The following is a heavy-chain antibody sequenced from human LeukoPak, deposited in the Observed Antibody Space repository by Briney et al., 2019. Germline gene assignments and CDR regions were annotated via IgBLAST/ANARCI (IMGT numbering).Heavy chain of an antibody. CDR1: GGSISSYY. CDR3: ARDKGTGYDILTGFYSYYYYGMDV. J-gene: IGHJ6*02. V-gene: IGHV4-59*01. Sequence: PSETLSLTCTVSGGSISSYYWSWIRQPPGMGLEWVGYIYYSGSTYYNPSLKNRVTISVDTSKNQFSLKLSSVTAADTAVYFCARDKGTGYDILTGFYSYYYYGMDVWGQGTTVTVSS. D-gene: IGHD3-9*01. CDR2: IYYSGST.